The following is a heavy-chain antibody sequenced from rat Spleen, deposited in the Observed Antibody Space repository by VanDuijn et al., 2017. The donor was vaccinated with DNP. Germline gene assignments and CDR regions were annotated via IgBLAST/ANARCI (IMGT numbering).Heavy chain of an antibody. V-gene: IGHV5-25*01. CDR2: ISNDGVYT. J-gene: IGHJ2*01. CDR1: GFTFSDYY. D-gene: IGHD1-6*01. CDR3: ATPAHYGYKGDY. Sequence: EVQLVESGGGLVQPGRSLKLSCAVSGFTFSDYYMAWVRQAPTKGLEWVAYISNDGVYTYYRVSVKGRFTISRENAKRTLYLQMDGLRSEDTATYYCATPAHYGYKGDYWGQGVLVTVSS.